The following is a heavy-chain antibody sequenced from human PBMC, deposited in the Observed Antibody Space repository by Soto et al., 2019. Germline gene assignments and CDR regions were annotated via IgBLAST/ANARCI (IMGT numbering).Heavy chain of an antibody. J-gene: IGHJ6*02. CDR2: IKYSGTT. Sequence: SETLSLTCTVSGGSISSSRCHWGWIRQPPGKGLEWIASIKYSGTTFYNPSLKSRVTISVDTSKSQFSLKLNSVTAADTALYYCAKGRSYYYYYGVDVWGQGTTVTVSS. CDR3: AKGRSYYYYYGVDV. V-gene: IGHV4-39*07. CDR1: GGSISSSRCH.